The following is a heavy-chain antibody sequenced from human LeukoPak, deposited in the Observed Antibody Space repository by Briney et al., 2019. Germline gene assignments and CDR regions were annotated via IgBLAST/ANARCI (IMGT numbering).Heavy chain of an antibody. CDR3: ARVRFGTVGASAFDY. D-gene: IGHD1-26*01. CDR2: ISSSSSYI. J-gene: IGHJ4*02. CDR1: GFTFSSYG. Sequence: PGGSLRLSCAASGFTFSSYGMHWVRQAPGKGLEWVSSISSSSSYIYYADSLKGRFTISRDNAKNSLYLQMNSLRAEDTAVYYCARVRFGTVGASAFDYWGQGTLVTVSS. V-gene: IGHV3-21*01.